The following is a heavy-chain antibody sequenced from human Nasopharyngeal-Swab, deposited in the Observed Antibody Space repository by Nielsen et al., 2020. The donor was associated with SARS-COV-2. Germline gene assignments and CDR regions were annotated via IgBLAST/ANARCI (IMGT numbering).Heavy chain of an antibody. CDR1: GFPFSNYG. J-gene: IGHJ4*02. D-gene: IGHD4-23*01. CDR3: AAAPSGDYGGY. Sequence: GSLRLPCAASGFPFSNYGMPWVRQAPGKGLEWLAVIWYDGSNKYYADSVKGRFTISRDNSKNTVYLQMNSLRTEDTAVYYCAAAPSGDYGGYWGQGTLVTVSS. CDR2: IWYDGSNK. V-gene: IGHV3-33*01.